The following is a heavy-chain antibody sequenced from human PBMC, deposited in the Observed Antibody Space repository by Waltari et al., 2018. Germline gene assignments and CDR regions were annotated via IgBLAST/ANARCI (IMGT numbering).Heavy chain of an antibody. V-gene: IGHV1-69*04. CDR3: ARQYCDGDCYPDDAFDI. CDR1: GGTFSSHG. J-gene: IGHJ3*02. CDR2: IIPVHCIE. Sequence: QVQLVQSGAEVKKPGSSVKLSCKASGGTFSSHGISWVRRAHGQGLGWIGAIIPVHCIENYARRFEGRVTITADKATSTAYMELSSLISEDTAVYYCARQYCDGDCYPDDAFDIWGQGTMVTVSS. D-gene: IGHD2-21*02.